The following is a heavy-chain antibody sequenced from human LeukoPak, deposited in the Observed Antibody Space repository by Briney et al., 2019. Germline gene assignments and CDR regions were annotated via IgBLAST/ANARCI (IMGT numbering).Heavy chain of an antibody. D-gene: IGHD1-26*01. CDR2: ISGSGGST. J-gene: IGHJ4*02. Sequence: SGGSLRLSCAASGFTFSSYAMSWVRQAPGKGLEWVSAISGSGGSTYYADSVKGRFTISRDNSKNTLYLQMNSLRAEDTAGYYCAKCEWELSYFDYWGQGTLVTVSS. V-gene: IGHV3-23*01. CDR1: GFTFSSYA. CDR3: AKCEWELSYFDY.